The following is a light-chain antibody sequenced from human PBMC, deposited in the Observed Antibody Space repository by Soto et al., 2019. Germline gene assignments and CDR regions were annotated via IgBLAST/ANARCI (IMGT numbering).Light chain of an antibody. CDR3: QQYNPYSRT. V-gene: IGKV1-5*01. Sequence: DIQMTQSPSTLSASVGYRFTITCRASQSIGRWLAWYQQKPGKAPKLLIYAASSLQSGVPSRFSGSGSGTDFTLTISSLQRDDFAIYYCQQYNPYSRTFGQGTKVDIK. CDR2: AAS. J-gene: IGKJ1*01. CDR1: QSIGRW.